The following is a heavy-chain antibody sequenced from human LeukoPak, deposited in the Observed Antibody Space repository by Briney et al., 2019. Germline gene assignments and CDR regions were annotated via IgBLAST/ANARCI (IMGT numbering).Heavy chain of an antibody. CDR1: GGSFSGYY. D-gene: IGHD3-16*01. J-gene: IGHJ3*02. Sequence: PSETLSLTCAVYGGSFSGYYWSWIRQPPGKGLEWIGYIYYTGSTSYNPSLRSRVIVSADTSKNLISLKLSSVTAADTAVYYCARSPPSLYDACDIWGQGTMVTVSS. CDR3: ARSPPSLYDACDI. V-gene: IGHV4-59*01. CDR2: IYYTGST.